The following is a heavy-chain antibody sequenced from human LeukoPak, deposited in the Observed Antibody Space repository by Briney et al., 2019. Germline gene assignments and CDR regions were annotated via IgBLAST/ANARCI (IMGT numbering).Heavy chain of an antibody. Sequence: PGGSLRLSCAASGFTFSNAWMSWVRQAPGKGLEWVGRIKSKTDGGATDYAAPVKGRFTISRDDSKNTLYLQMNSLKTEDTAVYYCTTDGVVVVPAAMPGDYWGQGTLVTVSS. CDR1: GFTFSNAW. J-gene: IGHJ4*02. CDR2: IKSKTDGGAT. D-gene: IGHD2-2*01. CDR3: TTDGVVVVPAAMPGDY. V-gene: IGHV3-15*01.